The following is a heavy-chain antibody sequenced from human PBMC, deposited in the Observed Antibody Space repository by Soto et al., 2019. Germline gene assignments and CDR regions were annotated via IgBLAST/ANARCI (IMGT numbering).Heavy chain of an antibody. V-gene: IGHV4-39*01. Sequence: QLQLQESGPGLVKPSETLSLTCTVSGGSISSSSYYWGWIRQPPGKGLEWIGSIYYSGSTYYNPSLKSRVTISVDTSKNQFSLKLSSVTAADTAVYYCARHSEIAVGKYYFDYWGQGTLVTVSS. D-gene: IGHD6-19*01. CDR1: GGSISSSSYY. CDR3: ARHSEIAVGKYYFDY. CDR2: IYYSGST. J-gene: IGHJ4*02.